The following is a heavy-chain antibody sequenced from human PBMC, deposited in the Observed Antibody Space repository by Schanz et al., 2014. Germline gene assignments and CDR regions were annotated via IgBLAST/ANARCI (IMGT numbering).Heavy chain of an antibody. Sequence: QVQLVQSGPEVEKPGASVKVSCKTSGYTFISYGIKWVRQAPGQGLEWMGWISAYNGHTDYAQKLQGRVTLTTDTSTSTAYMELRNLRSDDTAVYYCARAKRFGDMDVWGQGTTVTVSS. CDR1: GYTFISYG. CDR2: ISAYNGHT. J-gene: IGHJ6*02. D-gene: IGHD3-10*01. CDR3: ARAKRFGDMDV. V-gene: IGHV1-18*01.